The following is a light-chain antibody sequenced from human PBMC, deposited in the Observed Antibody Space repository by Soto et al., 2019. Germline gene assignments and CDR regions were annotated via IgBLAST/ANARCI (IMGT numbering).Light chain of an antibody. V-gene: IGLV1-47*01. Sequence: QSVLTQPPSASGTPGQRVTISCSGISSNIGSTHVYWFQQLPGTAPKLLVYRSDQRPSGVPDRFSGSKSDTSASLAISGLRSEDEANYYCAAWDDSLSGWVFGGGTKLTVL. CDR3: AAWDDSLSGWV. CDR1: SSNIGSTH. CDR2: RSD. J-gene: IGLJ3*02.